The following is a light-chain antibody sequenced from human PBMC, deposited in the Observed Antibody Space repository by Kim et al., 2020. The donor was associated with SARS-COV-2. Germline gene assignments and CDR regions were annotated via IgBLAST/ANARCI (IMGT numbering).Light chain of an antibody. CDR1: KLGDKY. V-gene: IGLV3-1*01. Sequence: SYELTQPPSVSVSPGQTAYITCSGDKLGDKYTCWYQHKPGQSPILVIYQDTKRPSGIPERFSGSNSGNTATLTISGTQAMDEADYYCQVWDSSTVVFGGG. CDR2: QDT. CDR3: QVWDSSTVV. J-gene: IGLJ2*01.